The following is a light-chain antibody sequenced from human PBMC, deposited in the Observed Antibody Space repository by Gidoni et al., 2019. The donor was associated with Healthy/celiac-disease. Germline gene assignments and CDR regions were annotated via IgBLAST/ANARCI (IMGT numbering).Light chain of an antibody. Sequence: DIVMTQSPLSLPVTPGEPASISCRSSQSLVHSNGYNYLDWYLQKPGQSPQLLIYLGSNRASGVPDRFSGSGSGTDFTLKISRVEAEDVGVYYCMQALQTQYTFXQXTKLEIK. V-gene: IGKV2-28*01. J-gene: IGKJ2*01. CDR2: LGS. CDR3: MQALQTQYT. CDR1: QSLVHSNGYNY.